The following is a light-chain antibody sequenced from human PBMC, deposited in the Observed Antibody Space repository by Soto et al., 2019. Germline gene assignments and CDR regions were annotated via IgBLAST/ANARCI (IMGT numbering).Light chain of an antibody. J-gene: IGKJ1*01. CDR3: QQRSITWT. CDR2: DAS. CDR1: QSVSSY. Sequence: EIVLTQSPATLSLSPGERATLSCRASQSVSSYLAWYQQKPGQAPRLLIYDASNRATGIPARFSGRGSGTDFTLTISSLEAEDVAVYYCQQRSITWTFGQGTKVDIK. V-gene: IGKV3-11*01.